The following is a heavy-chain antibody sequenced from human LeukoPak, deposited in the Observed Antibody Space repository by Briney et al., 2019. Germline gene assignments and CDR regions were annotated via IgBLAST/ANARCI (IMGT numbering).Heavy chain of an antibody. V-gene: IGHV3-21*01. CDR3: ARGATTTRFGQFDP. J-gene: IGHJ5*02. CDR1: GFSFISYS. D-gene: IGHD4-17*01. Sequence: PGGSLRLSCAASGFSFISYSMNWVRQAPGKGLEWVSSISSSSDYIYHADSVKGRFTISRDNPKKSLYLQMNSLRAEDTAVYYCARGATTTRFGQFDPWGQGTLVIVSS. CDR2: ISSSSDYI.